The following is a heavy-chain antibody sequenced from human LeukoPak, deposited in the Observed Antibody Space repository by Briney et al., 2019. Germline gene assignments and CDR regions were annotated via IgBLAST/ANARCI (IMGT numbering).Heavy chain of an antibody. CDR2: ISGSGGST. V-gene: IGHV3-23*01. CDR3: AKDPTHYRVWDYYETIGLSY. D-gene: IGHD3-22*01. CDR1: GFTFSSYA. J-gene: IGHJ4*02. Sequence: GGSLRLSCAASGFTFSSYAMSWVRQAPGKGLEWVSAISGSGGSTYYADSVKGRFTISRDNSKNTLNLHMNRLRAEDTAVYYCAKDPTHYRVWDYYETIGLSYWGQGTLVTVSS.